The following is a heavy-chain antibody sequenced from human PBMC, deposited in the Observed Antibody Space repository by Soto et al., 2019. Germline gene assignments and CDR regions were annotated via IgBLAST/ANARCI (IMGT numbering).Heavy chain of an antibody. D-gene: IGHD3-22*01. Sequence: QVQLVQSGAAVKKPGSSVKVSCKASGGTFSSYAITWVRQAPGQGLEWMGGIIPIFGTANYAQKFQAQVSITADDSTNTDTMEHINRRFEDKDMNDRARVRGTRSGYYPDWCDPWGQGAMVAVSS. V-gene: IGHV1-69*12. CDR3: ARVRGTRSGYYPDWCDP. J-gene: IGHJ5*02. CDR2: IIPIFGTA. CDR1: GGTFSSYA.